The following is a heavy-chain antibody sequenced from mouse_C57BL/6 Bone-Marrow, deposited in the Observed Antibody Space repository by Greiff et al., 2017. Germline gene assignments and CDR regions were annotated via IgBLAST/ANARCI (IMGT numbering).Heavy chain of an antibody. CDR3: ARRGSTMVTTCAIGD. J-gene: IGHJ4*01. D-gene: IGHD2-1*01. Sequence: DVKLVESGGGLVKPGGSLKLSCAASGFTFSSYTMSWVRQTPEKRLEWVATISGGGGNTYYPDSVKGRFTISRDNAKNTLYLQMSSLRSEDTAVYYCARRGSTMVTTCAIGDWGKGPSVTVAS. CDR2: ISGGGGNT. V-gene: IGHV5-9*04. CDR1: GFTFSSYT.